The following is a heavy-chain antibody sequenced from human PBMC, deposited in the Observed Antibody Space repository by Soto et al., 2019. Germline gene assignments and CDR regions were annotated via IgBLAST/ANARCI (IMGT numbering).Heavy chain of an antibody. J-gene: IGHJ3*02. D-gene: IGHD3-3*01. Sequence: EVQLVESGGGLGQPGRSLRLSCVASGFTFGDYGMHWVRQAPGRGPEWVSGISWNSGNIGYAETVKGRFTISRDNAKNSLDMQMNSLRAEDTALYYCLKDGLKSVFGLVHDGSDIWGHGTMVTVAS. V-gene: IGHV3-9*01. CDR2: ISWNSGNI. CDR1: GFTFGDYG. CDR3: LKDGLKSVFGLVHDGSDI.